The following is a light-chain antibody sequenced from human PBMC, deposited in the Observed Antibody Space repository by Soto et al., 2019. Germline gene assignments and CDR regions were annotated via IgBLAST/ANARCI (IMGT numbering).Light chain of an antibody. CDR1: QSILYSSNNKNY. CDR2: WAS. Sequence: DIVMTQSPDSLAVSLGERATINCKSSQSILYSSNNKNYLAWYQQKPGQPPKLLIYWASTRESGVPDRFSGSGSVTEFTLSISSLQAGDGEVYYCHQYYDAPQTFGQGTKVEIK. V-gene: IGKV4-1*01. J-gene: IGKJ1*01. CDR3: HQYYDAPQT.